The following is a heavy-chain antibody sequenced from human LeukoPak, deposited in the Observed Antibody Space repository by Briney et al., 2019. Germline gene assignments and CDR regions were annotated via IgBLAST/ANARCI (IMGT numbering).Heavy chain of an antibody. CDR2: INPNGGST. CDR1: GYILTSYY. CDR3: ARAPLYSGYDLTIDF. D-gene: IGHD5-12*01. J-gene: IGHJ4*02. Sequence: WASVKVSCKASGYILTSYYMHWVRQAPGQGLEWMGIINPNGGSTTYAQKFQDRGIMTRDTSTSTVYMELSGLRSEDTAVYYCARAPLYSGYDLTIDFWGQGSLVTVSS. V-gene: IGHV1-46*01.